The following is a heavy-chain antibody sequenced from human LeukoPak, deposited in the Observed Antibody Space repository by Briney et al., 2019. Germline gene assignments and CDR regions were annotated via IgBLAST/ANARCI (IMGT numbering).Heavy chain of an antibody. D-gene: IGHD6-19*01. CDR1: GFTFSSYS. J-gene: IGHJ4*02. CDR3: ARDAKAVAIFDY. V-gene: IGHV3-21*01. CDR2: ISSSTSYI. Sequence: GGSLRLSCAASGFTFSSYSMNWIRQAPGKGLEWVSSISSSTSYIYYADSVKGRFTISRDISKNTLYLQMNSLRAEDTAVFYCARDAKAVAIFDYWGQGTLVTVSS.